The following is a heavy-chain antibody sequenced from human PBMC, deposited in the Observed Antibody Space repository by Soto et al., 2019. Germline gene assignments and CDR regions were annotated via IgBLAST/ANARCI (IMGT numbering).Heavy chain of an antibody. D-gene: IGHD5-12*01. CDR2: IYYSGST. CDR1: GGSISSGGYY. V-gene: IGHV4-31*03. Sequence: SETLSLTCTVSGGSISSGGYYWSWIRQHPGKGLEWIGYIYYSGSTYYNPSLKSRVTISVDTSKNQFSLKLSSVTAADTAVYYCARGDIVATIGDYWGQGTLVTVSS. CDR3: ARGDIVATIGDY. J-gene: IGHJ4*02.